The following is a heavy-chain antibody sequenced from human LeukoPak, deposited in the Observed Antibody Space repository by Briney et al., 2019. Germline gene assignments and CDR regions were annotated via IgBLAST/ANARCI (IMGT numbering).Heavy chain of an antibody. D-gene: IGHD2-2*01. J-gene: IGHJ4*02. CDR3: AKYCSSTSCYGGLDY. CDR2: ISGSGGST. Sequence: GGSLRLSCAASGFTFSNSAMSWVRQAPGKGLEWVSAISGSGGSTYYADSVKGRFTISRDNSKNTLYLQMNSLRAEDTAVYYCAKYCSSTSCYGGLDYWGQGTLVTVSS. V-gene: IGHV3-23*01. CDR1: GFTFSNSA.